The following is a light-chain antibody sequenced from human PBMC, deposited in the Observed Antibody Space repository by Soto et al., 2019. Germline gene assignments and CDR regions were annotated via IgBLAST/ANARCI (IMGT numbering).Light chain of an antibody. CDR3: QQYDTYWT. CDR2: KAS. V-gene: IGKV1-5*03. Sequence: DIQMTQSPSTLSAFVGDRVTITFRASQSISSWLAWYQQKPGKAPKLLIYKASSLESGVPSRFSGSGSGTEFTLTISSLQPDDFATYYCQQYDTYWTFGQGTKVDI. CDR1: QSISSW. J-gene: IGKJ1*01.